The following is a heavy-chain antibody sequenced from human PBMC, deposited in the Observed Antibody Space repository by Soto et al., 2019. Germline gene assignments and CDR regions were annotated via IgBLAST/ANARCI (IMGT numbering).Heavy chain of an antibody. CDR2: IRSKTYGGTA. V-gene: IGHV3-49*04. CDR1: GFTFGDFA. J-gene: IGHJ4*02. Sequence: GGSLRLSCTTSGFTFGDFALTWVRQAPGKGLEWVSFIRSKTYGGTAEYAPSVKGRFTISRDDSASIAYLQMNSLKTEDTAMYYCVYDSSGYNYHFDYWGQGTLVTVS. D-gene: IGHD3-22*01. CDR3: VYDSSGYNYHFDY.